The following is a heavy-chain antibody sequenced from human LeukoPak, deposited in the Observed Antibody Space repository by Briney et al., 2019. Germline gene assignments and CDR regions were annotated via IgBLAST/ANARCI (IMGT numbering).Heavy chain of an antibody. CDR3: ARGAMAGPFDY. D-gene: IGHD5-18*01. CDR1: GFTFSSYE. J-gene: IGHJ4*02. CDR2: ISSSASTK. V-gene: IGHV3-48*03. Sequence: RGSLRLSCAASGFTFSSYEMKWVRQAPGKGLEWVSYISSSASTKYYADSVKGRFTISRDNAKNSLYLQMNSLRAEDTAVYYCARGAMAGPFDYWGQGTLVIVSS.